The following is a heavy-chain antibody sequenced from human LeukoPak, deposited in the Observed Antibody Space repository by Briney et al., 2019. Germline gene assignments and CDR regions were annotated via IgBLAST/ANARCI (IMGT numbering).Heavy chain of an antibody. Sequence: GGSLRLSCAASGFTFSRSWMSWVRQAPGKGLEWVANIKENGSEKNYVDSVKGRFTISRDNAKNSLYLQMNSLRDEDTAVYYCARGPQFYDYNWFDPWGQGTLVTVSS. V-gene: IGHV3-7*02. J-gene: IGHJ5*02. CDR1: GFTFSRSW. CDR3: ARGPQFYDYNWFDP. CDR2: IKENGSEK. D-gene: IGHD3-3*01.